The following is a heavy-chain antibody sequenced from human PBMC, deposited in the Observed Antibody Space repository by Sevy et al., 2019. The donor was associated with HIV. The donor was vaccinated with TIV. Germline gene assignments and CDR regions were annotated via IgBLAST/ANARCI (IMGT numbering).Heavy chain of an antibody. D-gene: IGHD5-18*01. CDR2: FYLGGST. V-gene: IGHV4-38-2*02. CDR1: GYSISSGYY. J-gene: IGHJ4*02. CDR3: VRLVTAVVYYFDY. Sequence: SETLSLTCTVSGYSISSGYYWGWIRQSPGKGLEWIESFYLGGSTYYNPSLKSRVTISPDSSKNQFSLKLNSVTAADTAVYFCVRLVTAVVYYFDYWGQGTLVTVSS.